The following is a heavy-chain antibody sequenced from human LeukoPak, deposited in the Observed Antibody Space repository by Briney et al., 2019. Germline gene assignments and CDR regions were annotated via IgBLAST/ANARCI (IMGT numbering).Heavy chain of an antibody. D-gene: IGHD5-24*01. Sequence: PGGSLRLFCAASGFTFDDYAMHWVRQAPGKGLEWVSLISGDGGSTYYADSVKGRFTISRDNSKNSLYLQMNSLRTEDPALYYGAKERDGYNNHLDCWGQGTLVTVSS. CDR1: GFTFDDYA. V-gene: IGHV3-43*02. CDR2: ISGDGGST. CDR3: AKERDGYNNHLDC. J-gene: IGHJ4*02.